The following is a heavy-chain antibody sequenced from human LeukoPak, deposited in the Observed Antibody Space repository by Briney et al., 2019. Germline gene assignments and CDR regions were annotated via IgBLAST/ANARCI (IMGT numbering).Heavy chain of an antibody. CDR2: IYYSGST. CDR3: ARQYYYYYMDV. V-gene: IGHV4-59*08. J-gene: IGHJ6*03. Sequence: PSETLSLTCAVSGGSISSYYWSWIRQPPGKGLEWIGYIYYSGSTNYNPSLKSRVTIPVDTSKNHFSLKLSSVTAADTAVYYCARQYYYYYMDVWGKGTTVTVSS. CDR1: GGSISSYY.